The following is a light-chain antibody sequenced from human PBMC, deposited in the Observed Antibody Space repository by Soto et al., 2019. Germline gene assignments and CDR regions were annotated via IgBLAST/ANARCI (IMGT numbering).Light chain of an antibody. CDR1: QSVNKY. CDR3: QQSFSTPLS. Sequence: DIQMTQSPSSLAASVGDRVTISCRASQSVNKYLNWYQQKPGNVPTLLIYAASTLQDGVPSRFNGSGFGTDFTVSISNLQPEDFATYYCQQSFSTPLSFGGGTKVEIK. CDR2: AAS. V-gene: IGKV1-39*01. J-gene: IGKJ4*01.